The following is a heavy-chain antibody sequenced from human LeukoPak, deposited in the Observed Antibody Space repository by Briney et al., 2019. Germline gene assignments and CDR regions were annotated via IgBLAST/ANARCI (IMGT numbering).Heavy chain of an antibody. CDR3: ARRLWFGEGRGMDV. V-gene: IGHV4-34*01. J-gene: IGHJ6*02. CDR1: GGSFSGYY. Sequence: SSETLSLTCAVYGGSFSGYYWSWIRKPPGKGLEWIGEINHSGSTNYNPSLKSRVTISVDTSKNQFSLKLSSVTAADTAVYYCARRLWFGEGRGMDVWGQGTTVTVSS. D-gene: IGHD3-10*01. CDR2: INHSGST.